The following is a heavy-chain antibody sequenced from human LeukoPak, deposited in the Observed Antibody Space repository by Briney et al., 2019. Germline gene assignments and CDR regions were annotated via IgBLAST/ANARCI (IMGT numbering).Heavy chain of an antibody. CDR1: GFSFSSFW. CDR2: IKEDGSRN. J-gene: IGHJ4*02. V-gene: IGHV3-7*01. D-gene: IGHD6-19*01. CDR3: ARANNAGWFDY. Sequence: GGSLRLSCAASGFSFSSFWMTWVRQAPGKGLEWVANIKEDGSRNHCVDSVKGRFTISRDNAKNSLFLQMSSLRVEDTAVYYCARANNAGWFDYWGQGTLVTVTS.